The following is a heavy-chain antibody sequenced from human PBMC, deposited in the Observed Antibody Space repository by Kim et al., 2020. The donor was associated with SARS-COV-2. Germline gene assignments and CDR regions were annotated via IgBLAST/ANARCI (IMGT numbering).Heavy chain of an antibody. J-gene: IGHJ5*02. CDR2: IYYTGSP. D-gene: IGHD2-2*01. V-gene: IGHV4-59*13. Sequence: SETLSLTCTVSGGSITSYYWSWIRQPPGKALEWIGFIYYTGSPNYNPSLKSRVTISVDTSKNQFSLKLSSVTAADTAVYYCARDSPGYCSSSRCYSAFDP. CDR3: ARDSPGYCSSSRCYSAFDP. CDR1: GGSITSYY.